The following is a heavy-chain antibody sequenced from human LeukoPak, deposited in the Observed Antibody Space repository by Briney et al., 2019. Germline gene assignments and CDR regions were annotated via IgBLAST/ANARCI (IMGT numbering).Heavy chain of an antibody. V-gene: IGHV3-53*01. CDR2: IYTGGST. CDR1: GFTVSSDY. D-gene: IGHD1-26*01. CDR3: ARVSGSYYPFDY. Sequence: PGGSLRLSCVVSGFTVSSDYMSWVRQAPGKGLECVSLIYTGGSTYYADSVKGRFTISRDESKNTSYLQMNSLRAEDTAIYYCARVSGSYYPFDYWGQGTLVTVSS. J-gene: IGHJ4*02.